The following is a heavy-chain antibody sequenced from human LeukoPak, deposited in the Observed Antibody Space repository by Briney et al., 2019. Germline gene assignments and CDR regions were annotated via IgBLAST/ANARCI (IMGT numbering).Heavy chain of an antibody. Sequence: ASVKVSCKASGYTFTSYGISWVRQGPGQGLEWMGRINPSSGGTNYAQKFQGRVTMTRDTSINTAYMDLSSLRSDDTAVYYCARGPSGSDYWGQGTLVTVSS. CDR3: ARGPSGSDY. J-gene: IGHJ4*02. D-gene: IGHD3-10*01. CDR1: GYTFTSYG. V-gene: IGHV1-2*06. CDR2: INPSSGGT.